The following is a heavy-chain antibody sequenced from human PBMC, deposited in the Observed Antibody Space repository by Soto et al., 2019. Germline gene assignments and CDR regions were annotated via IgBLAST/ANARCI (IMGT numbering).Heavy chain of an antibody. V-gene: IGHV3-53*01. J-gene: IGHJ4*02. D-gene: IGHD4-17*01. CDR1: GITATNGH. CDR3: ARDWNGDKYFDF. CDR2: IYSDDNT. Sequence: DVQLVKSGGGLIQPGGSLRLSCAASGITATNGHMSWVRQAPGKGLEWVSVIYSDDNTYYADSVKGRFTISRHTSKTTVQRQMNSLRAEDTAVFYCARDWNGDKYFDFWDQGSLVTVSS.